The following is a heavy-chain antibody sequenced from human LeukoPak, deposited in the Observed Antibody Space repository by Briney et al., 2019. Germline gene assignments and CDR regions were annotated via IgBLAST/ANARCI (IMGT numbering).Heavy chain of an antibody. Sequence: GGSLRLSCTASGITFGDYGVSWFHQAPGKGLEWIGFIRSKTYGGTTEDAASVRGRFTLSRDDSKNIVYLEMNILRAEDTAVYYCSTDYWRLGFDYWGQGTLVTVSS. J-gene: IGHJ4*02. CDR1: GITFGDYG. V-gene: IGHV3-49*03. CDR3: STDYWRLGFDY. CDR2: IRSKTYGGTT. D-gene: IGHD1-1*01.